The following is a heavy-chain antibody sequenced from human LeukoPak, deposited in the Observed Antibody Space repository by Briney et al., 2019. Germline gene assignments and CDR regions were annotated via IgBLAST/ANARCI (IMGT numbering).Heavy chain of an antibody. CDR1: GFTFSSYA. V-gene: IGHV3-30-3*01. D-gene: IGHD3-3*01. CDR2: ISYDGSNK. Sequence: PGGSLRLSCAASGFTFSSYAMHWVRQAPGKGLEWVAVISYDGSNKYYADSVKGRFTISRDNSKNTLYLQMNSLRAEDTAVYYCARALNYDFWSGQLGDAFDIWGQGTMVTVSS. J-gene: IGHJ3*02. CDR3: ARALNYDFWSGQLGDAFDI.